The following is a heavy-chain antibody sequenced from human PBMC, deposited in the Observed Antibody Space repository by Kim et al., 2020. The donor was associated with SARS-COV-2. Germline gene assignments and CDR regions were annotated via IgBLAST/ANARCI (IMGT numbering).Heavy chain of an antibody. Sequence: GGSLRLSCAASGFTFSSYEMNWVRQAPGKGLEWVSYISSSGSTIYYADSVKSQFSISRDNAKNSLYLQMNSLRAEDTAVYYCARDSGYSYGYSRLDYWGQGTLVTVSS. D-gene: IGHD5-18*01. J-gene: IGHJ4*02. CDR3: ARDSGYSYGYSRLDY. CDR2: ISSSGSTI. CDR1: GFTFSSYE. V-gene: IGHV3-48*03.